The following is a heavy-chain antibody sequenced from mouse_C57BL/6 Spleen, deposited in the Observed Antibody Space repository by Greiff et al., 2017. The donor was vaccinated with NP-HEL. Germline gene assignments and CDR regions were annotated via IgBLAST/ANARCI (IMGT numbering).Heavy chain of an antibody. CDR1: GYTFTSYW. CDR3: ARVGSGYNFAMDY. J-gene: IGHJ4*01. D-gene: IGHD3-2*02. CDR2: IYPSDSET. Sequence: QVQLQQPGAELVRPGSSVKLSCKASGYTFTSYWMDWVKQRPGQGLEWIGNIYPSDSETHYNQKFKDKATLTVDKSSSTAYMQLSSLTSEDSAVYDCARVGSGYNFAMDYWGQGTSVTVSS. V-gene: IGHV1-61*01.